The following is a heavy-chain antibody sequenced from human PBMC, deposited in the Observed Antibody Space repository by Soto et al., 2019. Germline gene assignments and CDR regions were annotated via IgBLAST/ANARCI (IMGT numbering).Heavy chain of an antibody. J-gene: IGHJ6*02. CDR2: IYHSGST. D-gene: IGHD2-2*01. Sequence: SETLSLTCAVSGVTFSSSNWWSWVRQPPGKGLEWIGEIYHSGSTYYTPSLKSRVTISVDKSKNQLSLKMSSVTAADTAVYYCARYAFVVVPAASNYYDYGMDDWGQGTTVTVSS. CDR3: ARYAFVVVPAASNYYDYGMDD. CDR1: GVTFSSSNW. V-gene: IGHV4-4*02.